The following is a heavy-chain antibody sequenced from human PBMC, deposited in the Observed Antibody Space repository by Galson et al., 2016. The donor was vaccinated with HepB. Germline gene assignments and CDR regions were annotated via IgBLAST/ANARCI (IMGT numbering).Heavy chain of an antibody. V-gene: IGHV4-39*01. CDR3: AGHWVSSSSEFDS. D-gene: IGHD6-6*01. CDR1: GGPISSISYY. Sequence: SETLSLTCTVSGGPISSISYYWAWIRQPPGKGLEWIGSIFYSGSAYNSPSLKSRVTMSVDTPKNEFSLILNSVTAADTAMYYCAGHWVSSSSEFDSWGRGTLVTVSS. CDR2: IFYSGSA. J-gene: IGHJ4*02.